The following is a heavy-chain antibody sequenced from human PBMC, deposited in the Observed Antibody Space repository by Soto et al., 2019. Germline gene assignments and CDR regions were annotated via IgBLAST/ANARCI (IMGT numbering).Heavy chain of an antibody. V-gene: IGHV3-23*01. Sequence: GGPLRLSCAASGFSVSRYAMMWVRQPPGKGQEWVAGMTGSGGDIRYADPVKGRFTISKDNSKNTLYLQMNSLRAEDTAIYYCAKDAVYGDGLWLAGNWGQGTLVTVSS. CDR1: GFSVSRYA. CDR2: MTGSGGDI. D-gene: IGHD2-21*02. CDR3: AKDAVYGDGLWLAGN. J-gene: IGHJ4*02.